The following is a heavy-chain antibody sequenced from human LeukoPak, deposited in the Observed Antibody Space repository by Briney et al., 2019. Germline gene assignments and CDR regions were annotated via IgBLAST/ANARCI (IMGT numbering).Heavy chain of an antibody. D-gene: IGHD3-22*01. J-gene: IGHJ4*02. Sequence: GRSLRLSCAASGFTFSSYGMHWVRQAPGKGLEWVAVIWYDGSNKYYADSVKGRFTISRDNSKNTLYLQMNSLRAEDTAVYYCARDPYYYDSSGVNLFDYWGQGTLVTVSS. CDR2: IWYDGSNK. V-gene: IGHV3-33*01. CDR3: ARDPYYYDSSGVNLFDY. CDR1: GFTFSSYG.